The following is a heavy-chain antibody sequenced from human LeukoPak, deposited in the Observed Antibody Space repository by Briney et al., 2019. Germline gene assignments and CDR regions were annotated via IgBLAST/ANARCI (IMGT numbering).Heavy chain of an antibody. D-gene: IGHD2-21*01. CDR3: AKGKVNHDGALDT. V-gene: IGHV3-23*01. CDR1: GFTFSSYA. J-gene: IGHJ3*02. CDR2: ISGSGGST. Sequence: GGSLRLSCAASGFTFSSYAMSWVRQAPGKGLEWVSAISGSGGSTYYADSVKGRFTISRDNSKKTLYLQMNSLRAEDTAVYYCAKGKVNHDGALDTWGQGTLVTVSS.